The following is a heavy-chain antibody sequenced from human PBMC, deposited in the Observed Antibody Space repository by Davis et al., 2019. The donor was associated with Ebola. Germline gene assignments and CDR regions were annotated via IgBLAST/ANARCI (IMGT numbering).Heavy chain of an antibody. CDR1: GFTFDDYA. J-gene: IGHJ6*02. Sequence: PGGSLRLSCAASGFTFDDYAMHWVRQAPGKGLEWVSGISWNSGSIGYADSVKGRFTISRDNAKNSLYLQMNSLRAEDTAIYYCAKVIDSSSWYGYAMDVWGQGTTVTVSS. V-gene: IGHV3-9*01. CDR3: AKVIDSSSWYGYAMDV. CDR2: ISWNSGSI. D-gene: IGHD6-13*01.